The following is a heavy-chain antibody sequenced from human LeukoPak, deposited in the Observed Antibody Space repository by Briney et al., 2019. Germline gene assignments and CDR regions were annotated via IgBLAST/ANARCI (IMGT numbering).Heavy chain of an antibody. CDR2: ISGSGGST. CDR1: GFTFSSYA. J-gene: IGHJ3*02. CDR3: ARGYSSSWYFSVGRNDAFDI. D-gene: IGHD6-13*01. V-gene: IGHV3-23*01. Sequence: GGSLRLSCAASGFTFSSYAMSWVRQAPGKGLEWVSAISGSGGSTYYADSVKGRFTISRDNSKNTLYLQMNSLRAEDTAVYYCARGYSSSWYFSVGRNDAFDIWGQGTMVTVSS.